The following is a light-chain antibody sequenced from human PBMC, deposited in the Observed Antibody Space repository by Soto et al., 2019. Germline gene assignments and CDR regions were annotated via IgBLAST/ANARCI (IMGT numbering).Light chain of an antibody. CDR2: GAS. V-gene: IGKV3-15*01. CDR1: QSVSSN. Sequence: EIVMTQSPATLSVSPGERATLSCRASQSVSSNLAWYQQKPGQAPRLLFYGASTRATGISARFSGSRSGTEFTLTISSLQSEDFALYYCQQYNNWPPTFGQGTRLEIK. J-gene: IGKJ5*01. CDR3: QQYNNWPPT.